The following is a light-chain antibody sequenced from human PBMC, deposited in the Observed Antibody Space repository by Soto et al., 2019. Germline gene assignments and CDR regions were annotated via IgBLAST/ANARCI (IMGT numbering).Light chain of an antibody. CDR1: SGHSSYA. V-gene: IGLV4-69*01. Sequence: QSVLTQSPSASASLGASVKLTCTLSSGHSSYAIAWHQQQPEKGPRYLMKLDSDGSHTKGDAIPDRFSGSSSGAERYLTIDSLQSEDEADYYCPTWGTGMHVVFGGGTKLTVL. J-gene: IGLJ2*01. CDR3: PTWGTGMHVV. CDR2: LDSDGSH.